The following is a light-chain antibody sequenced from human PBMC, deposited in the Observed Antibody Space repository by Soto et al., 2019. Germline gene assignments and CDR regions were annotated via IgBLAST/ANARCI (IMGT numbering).Light chain of an antibody. CDR3: QQYDNLPIT. J-gene: IGKJ5*01. CDR2: DTS. Sequence: DIQMTQSPSSLPASVGDRVTIPCQARQDIKHYLNWYQQKPGKAPNLLIYDTSVLETGVPSRFSGSKSGTDFTFTISSLKPEDVATYYCQQYDNLPITFGQGTRLEI. V-gene: IGKV1-33*01. CDR1: QDIKHY.